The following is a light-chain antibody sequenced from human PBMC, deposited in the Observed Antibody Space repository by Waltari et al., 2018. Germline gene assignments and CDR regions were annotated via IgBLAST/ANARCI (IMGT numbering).Light chain of an antibody. V-gene: IGKV4-1*01. CDR2: WTS. Sequence: DIVMTQSPDSLAVSLGERATINCKSSQKILYGPNNYLAWYQPKSGQPPKLLIYWTSTRQSGVPDRFNGSGSETDFSLTISSVEAEDVAVYYCQQYYDNPYTFGQGTKVEIK. CDR3: QQYYDNPYT. J-gene: IGKJ2*01. CDR1: QKILYGPNNY.